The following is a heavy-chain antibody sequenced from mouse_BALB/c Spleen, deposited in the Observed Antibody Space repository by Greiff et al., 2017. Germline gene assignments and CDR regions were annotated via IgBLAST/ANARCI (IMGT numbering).Heavy chain of an antibody. J-gene: IGHJ3*01. Sequence: QVHVKQPGAELVKPGASVKMSCKASGYTFTSYWMHWVKQRPGQGLEWIGVIDPSDSYTSYNQKFKGKATLTVDTSSSTAYMQLSSLTSEDSAVYYCTRQLYVYVGGFAYWGQGTLVTVSA. D-gene: IGHD2-3*01. CDR1: GYTFTSYW. CDR2: IDPSDSYT. CDR3: TRQLYVYVGGFAY. V-gene: IGHV1S127*01.